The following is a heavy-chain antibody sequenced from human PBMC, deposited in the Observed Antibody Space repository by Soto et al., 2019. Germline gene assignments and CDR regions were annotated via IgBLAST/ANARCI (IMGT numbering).Heavy chain of an antibody. J-gene: IGHJ6*02. CDR3: ASPYRDYYGSGSPYGMDV. CDR2: INPSGGST. D-gene: IGHD3-10*01. Sequence: ASVKVSCKASGYTFTSYYMHWVRQAPGQGLEWMGIINPSGGSTSYAQKFQGRVIMTRDTSTSTVYMELSSLRSEDTAVYYCASPYRDYYGSGSPYGMDVWGQGTTVTVSS. CDR1: GYTFTSYY. V-gene: IGHV1-46*01.